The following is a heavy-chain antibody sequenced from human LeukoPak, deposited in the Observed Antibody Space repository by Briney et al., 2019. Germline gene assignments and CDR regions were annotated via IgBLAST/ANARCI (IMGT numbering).Heavy chain of an antibody. J-gene: IGHJ4*02. CDR1: GDSFPCSPAV. V-gene: IGHV6-1*01. D-gene: IGHD3-10*01. CDR3: ARGAVRGGTNFDY. Sequence: SQTLSLTCAISGDSFPCSPAVWNWIRKSPSRGLEWLGRGYYRCKWYIDYAISVKGRITITPDTSKNQFSLQLNSVTPEDTAVYYCARGAVRGGTNFDYWGQGTLVTVSS. CDR2: GYYRCKWYI.